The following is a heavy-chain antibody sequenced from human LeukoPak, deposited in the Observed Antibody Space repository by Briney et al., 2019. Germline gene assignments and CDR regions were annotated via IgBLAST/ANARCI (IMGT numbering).Heavy chain of an antibody. Sequence: GGSLRLSCAASGFTVSSNYMSWVRQAPGKGLEYVSAISSNGGLATYYANSVKGRFTISRDNSKNTLYLQMGSLRAEDMAVYYCAREMYYYMDVWGKGTTVTVSS. J-gene: IGHJ6*03. CDR3: AREMYYYMDV. CDR1: GFTVSSNY. V-gene: IGHV3-64*01. CDR2: ISSNGGLAT.